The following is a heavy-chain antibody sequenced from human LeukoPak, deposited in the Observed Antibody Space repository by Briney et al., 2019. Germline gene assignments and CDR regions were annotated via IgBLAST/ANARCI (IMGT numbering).Heavy chain of an antibody. V-gene: IGHV4-30-4*01. Sequence: SETLSLTCTVSGGSISSGDYYWRWIRQPPGKGLEWIGYIYYSGSTYYNPSLKSRVTISVDTSKNQFSLKLSSVTAADTAVYYCAGSSSSWPQFDPWGQGTLVTVSS. J-gene: IGHJ5*02. CDR2: IYYSGST. CDR1: GGSISSGDYY. D-gene: IGHD6-13*01. CDR3: AGSSSSWPQFDP.